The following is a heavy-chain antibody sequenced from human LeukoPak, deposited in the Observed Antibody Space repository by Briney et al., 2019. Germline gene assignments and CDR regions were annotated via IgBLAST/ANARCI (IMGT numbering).Heavy chain of an antibody. CDR1: GFTFRDYY. D-gene: IGHD4-17*01. CDR3: ATSVTRRRLDWFIDL. V-gene: IGHV3-11*04. CDR2: ISSSAGTI. J-gene: IGHJ2*01. Sequence: GGTLRLSCTASGFTFRDYYMSWIRQAPGKGLEWISYISSSAGTIHYVDSVKGRFTISRDNAKNSLYLQMDSLRVEDTAVYYCATSVTRRRLDWFIDLWGRGTLVSVSS.